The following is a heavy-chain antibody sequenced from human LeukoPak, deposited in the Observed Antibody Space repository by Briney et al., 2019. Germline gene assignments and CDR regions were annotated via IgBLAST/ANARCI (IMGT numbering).Heavy chain of an antibody. V-gene: IGHV1-2*02. D-gene: IGHD6-25*01. CDR1: GYTFTGYY. J-gene: IGHJ5*02. CDR2: INPNSGGT. CDR3: ASDGGSWFDP. Sequence: ASVKVSCRASGYTFTGYYMHWGRRAPGQGREWMGWINPNSGGTNYAQKFQGRVTMTRDTSISTAYMELSRLRSDDTAVYYCASDGGSWFDPWGQGTLVTVSS.